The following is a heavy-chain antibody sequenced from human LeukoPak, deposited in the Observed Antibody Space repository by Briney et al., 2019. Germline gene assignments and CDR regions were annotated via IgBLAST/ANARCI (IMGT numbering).Heavy chain of an antibody. CDR2: IYTSGST. CDR3: ARGRRIYYYYGMDV. Sequence: SETLSHTCTVSGGSISSYYWSWIRQPAGKGLEWIGRIYTSGSTNYNPSLKSRVTMSVDTSKNQFSLKLSSVTAADTAVYYCARGRRIYYYYGMDVWGQGTTVTVSS. D-gene: IGHD6-25*01. CDR1: GGSISSYY. J-gene: IGHJ6*02. V-gene: IGHV4-4*07.